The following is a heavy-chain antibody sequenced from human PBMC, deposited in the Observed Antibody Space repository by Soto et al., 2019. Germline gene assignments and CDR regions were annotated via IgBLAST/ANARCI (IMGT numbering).Heavy chain of an antibody. CDR3: ARGRYCLTGRCFPNWFDS. D-gene: IGHD7-27*01. CDR1: GDSISNLDYF. CDR2: IYKSATT. Sequence: SETLSLTCSVSGDSISNLDYFWAWIRQPPGQALEYIGYIYKSATTYYNPSFESRVAVSVDTSKSQFSLNVTSVTAADTAVYFCARGRYCLTGRCFPNWFDSWGQGALVTVSS. J-gene: IGHJ5*01. V-gene: IGHV4-30-4*01.